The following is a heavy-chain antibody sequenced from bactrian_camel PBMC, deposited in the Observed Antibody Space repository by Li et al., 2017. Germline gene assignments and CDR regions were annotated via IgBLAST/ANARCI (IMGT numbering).Heavy chain of an antibody. Sequence: VQLVESGGGLVQPGGSLVLSCAASGFTFSTYAMSWVRQAPGKGLEWVSLISSSGGSTLYADSVKGRFTISRDNAKNTLYLQMNSLKSEDTGVYYCATDTTPGTMWLVLYCATSYGNVPVYWGQGTQVTVS. D-gene: IGHD6*01. V-gene: IGHV3S31*01. CDR1: GFTFSTYA. J-gene: IGHJ4*01. CDR2: ISSSGGST. CDR3: ATDTTPGTMWLVLYCATSYGNVPVY.